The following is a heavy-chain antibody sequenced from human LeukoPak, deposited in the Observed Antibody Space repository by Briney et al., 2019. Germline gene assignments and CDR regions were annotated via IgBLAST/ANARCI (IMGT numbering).Heavy chain of an antibody. Sequence: GGSLRLSCAAPGFTSSSYSMYWVRQAPGKGLEWVSYIGTTTTIDYADSVKGRFTISRDNAQNSLFLQMNSLRDEDTAVYYCAGDNDYGFDYWGQGTLVTVSS. CDR1: GFTSSSYS. CDR2: IGTTTTI. D-gene: IGHD4-17*01. V-gene: IGHV3-48*02. CDR3: AGDNDYGFDY. J-gene: IGHJ4*02.